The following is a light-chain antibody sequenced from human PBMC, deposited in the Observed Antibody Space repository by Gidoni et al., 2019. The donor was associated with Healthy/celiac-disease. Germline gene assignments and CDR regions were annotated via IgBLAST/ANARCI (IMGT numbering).Light chain of an antibody. CDR3: QQYNNWPPLT. CDR1: QSVSSN. V-gene: IGKV3-15*01. Sequence: EIVMTQSPATLSVSPVERATLSCRASQSVSSNLAWYQQKPGQAPRLLIYGASTRATGIQARCSGSGSGTEFTLTISSLQSEDFAVYYCQQYNNWPPLTFGGGTKVEIK. J-gene: IGKJ4*01. CDR2: GAS.